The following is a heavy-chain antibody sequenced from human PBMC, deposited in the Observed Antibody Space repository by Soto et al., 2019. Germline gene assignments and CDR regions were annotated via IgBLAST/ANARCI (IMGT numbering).Heavy chain of an antibody. CDR2: IYWDDDK. V-gene: IGHV2-5*02. CDR1: GFSLSTSGVG. D-gene: IGHD3-22*01. J-gene: IGHJ6*02. CDR3: AHYDRDYYYYGMDV. Sequence: QITLKESGPTLVKPTQTLTLTYTFSGFSLSTSGVGVGWIRQPPGKALEWLALIYWDDDKRYSPSLKSRLTITKDTSKNQVDLTMTNMDPVDTATYHCAHYDRDYYYYGMDVWGQGTTVTVSS.